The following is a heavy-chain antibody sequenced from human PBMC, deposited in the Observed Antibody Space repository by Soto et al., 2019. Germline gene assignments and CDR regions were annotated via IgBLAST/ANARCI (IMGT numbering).Heavy chain of an antibody. J-gene: IGHJ6*02. D-gene: IGHD3-22*01. Sequence: GGSLRLSCAASGFTFSSYGMHWVRQAPGKGLEWVAVISYDGSNKYYADSVKGRFTISRDNSKNTLYLQMNSLRAEDTAVYYCAKEGYYDSSGYWLGSYYYYYGMDVWGQGTTVTVSS. CDR1: GFTFSSYG. V-gene: IGHV3-30*18. CDR2: ISYDGSNK. CDR3: AKEGYYDSSGYWLGSYYYYYGMDV.